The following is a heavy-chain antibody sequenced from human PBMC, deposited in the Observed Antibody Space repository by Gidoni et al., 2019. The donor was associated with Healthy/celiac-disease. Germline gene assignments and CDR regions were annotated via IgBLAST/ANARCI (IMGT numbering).Heavy chain of an antibody. D-gene: IGHD2-15*01. CDR1: GFTFSNAW. CDR3: TTYHPCSGGSCYDGYYYYYGMDV. Sequence: EVQLVESGGGLVKPGGSLRLSCAASGFTFSNAWMSWVRQAPGKGLEWVGRIKSKTDGGTTDYAAPVKGRFTISRDDSKNTLYLQMNSLKTEDTAVYYCTTYHPCSGGSCYDGYYYYYGMDVWGQGTTVTVSS. CDR2: IKSKTDGGTT. V-gene: IGHV3-15*01. J-gene: IGHJ6*02.